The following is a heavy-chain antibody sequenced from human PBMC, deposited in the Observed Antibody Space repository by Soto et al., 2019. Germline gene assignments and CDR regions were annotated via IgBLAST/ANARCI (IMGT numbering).Heavy chain of an antibody. D-gene: IGHD2-2*01. CDR2: MDYSGNT. V-gene: IGHV4-59*01. Sequence: QVQLQESGPGLVKPSETLSLTCTVSGGSISSYYWSWIRQPPGKGLEWIGHMDYSGNTNYNPSLKSRVTIAVDASKNQFSLKLSSVTAADTAVYFCARNLGYCRSTSCYPWFDPWGQGTLVTVSS. CDR3: ARNLGYCRSTSCYPWFDP. J-gene: IGHJ5*02. CDR1: GGSISSYY.